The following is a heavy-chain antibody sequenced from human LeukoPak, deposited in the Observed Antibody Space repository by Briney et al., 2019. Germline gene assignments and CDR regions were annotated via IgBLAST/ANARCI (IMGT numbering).Heavy chain of an antibody. J-gene: IGHJ6*02. V-gene: IGHV3-23*01. CDR3: AKVGSSMSFYYYYGLDV. D-gene: IGHD6-13*01. CDR1: GFSFSNYA. Sequence: GGSLRLSCAASGFSFSNYAMSWVRQAPGKGLEWVSAISGSGGTTNYADSVKGRFTISRDNSKNTLYLQMDSLRAEDTAVYYCAKVGSSMSFYYYYGLDVWGQGTTVSVSS. CDR2: ISGSGGTT.